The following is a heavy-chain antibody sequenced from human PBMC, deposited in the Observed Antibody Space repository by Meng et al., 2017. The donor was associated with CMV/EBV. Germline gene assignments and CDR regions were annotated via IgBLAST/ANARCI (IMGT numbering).Heavy chain of an antibody. J-gene: IGHJ4*02. D-gene: IGHD3-3*01. CDR1: GGTFSSYA. CDR2: IIPIFGTA. CDR3: ASKRNHDFWSGYTFGY. Sequence: SVKVSCKASGGTFSSYAISWVPQAPGQGLEWMGGIIPIFGTANYAQKFQGRVTITTDESTSTAYMELSSLRSEDTAVYYCASKRNHDFWSGYTFGYWGQGTLVTVSS. V-gene: IGHV1-69*05.